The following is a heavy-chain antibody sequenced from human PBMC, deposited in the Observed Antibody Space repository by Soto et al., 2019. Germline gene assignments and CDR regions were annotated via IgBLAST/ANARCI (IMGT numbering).Heavy chain of an antibody. CDR2: IWYDGSNK. Sequence: VGSLSLSCAASGFTFSSYGMHWVRPAPGRGLEWVAVIWYDGSNKYYADSVKGRFTISRDNSKNTLYLQMNSLRAEDTAVYYCARDAAAMVEGDYYYGMDVWGQGTTVTVSS. D-gene: IGHD5-18*01. CDR1: GFTFSSYG. V-gene: IGHV3-33*01. CDR3: ARDAAAMVEGDYYYGMDV. J-gene: IGHJ6*02.